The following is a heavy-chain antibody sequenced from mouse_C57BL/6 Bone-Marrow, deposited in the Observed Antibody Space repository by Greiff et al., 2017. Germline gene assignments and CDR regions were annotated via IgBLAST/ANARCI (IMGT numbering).Heavy chain of an antibody. V-gene: IGHV1-50*01. CDR3: AKACITTVVANNYFDY. Sequence: VQLQQPGAELVKPGASVKLSCKASGYTFTSYWMQWVKQRPGQGLEWIGEIDPSDSYTNYNQKFKGKATLTVDTSSSTAYMQLSSLTSEDSAVYYCAKACITTVVANNYFDYWGQGTTLTVSS. CDR1: GYTFTSYW. CDR2: IDPSDSYT. D-gene: IGHD1-1*01. J-gene: IGHJ2*01.